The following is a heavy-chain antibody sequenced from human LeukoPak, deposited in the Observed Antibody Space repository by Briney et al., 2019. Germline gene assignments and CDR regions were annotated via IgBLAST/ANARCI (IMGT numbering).Heavy chain of an antibody. CDR3: ARGVRYYDFWSGYYPGYYYMDV. J-gene: IGHJ6*03. D-gene: IGHD3-3*01. CDR1: GYTFTSYD. V-gene: IGHV1-8*01. Sequence: GASVKVSCKASGYTFTSYDINWVRQATGQGLEWMGWMNPNSGNTGYAQKFQGRVTMTRNTSISTAYMELSSLRSEDTAAYYCARGVRYYDFWSGYYPGYYYMDVWGKGTTVTVSS. CDR2: MNPNSGNT.